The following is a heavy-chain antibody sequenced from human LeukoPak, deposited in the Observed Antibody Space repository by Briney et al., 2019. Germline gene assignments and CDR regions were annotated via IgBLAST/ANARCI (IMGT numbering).Heavy chain of an antibody. V-gene: IGHV4-39*01. CDR1: GGSISSSSYY. CDR3: ARRQSMVRGGPTFDY. Sequence: PSETLSLTCTVSGGSISSSSYYWGWIRQPPGKGLERIGSIYYSGSTYYNPSLKSRVTISVDTSKNQFSLKLSSVTDADTPVYYCARRQSMVRGGPTFDYWGQRTLVTVSS. CDR2: IYYSGST. J-gene: IGHJ4*02. D-gene: IGHD3-10*01.